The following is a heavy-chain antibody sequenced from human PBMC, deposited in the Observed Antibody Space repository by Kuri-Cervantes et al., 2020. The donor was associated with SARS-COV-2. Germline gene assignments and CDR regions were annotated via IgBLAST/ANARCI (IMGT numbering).Heavy chain of an antibody. CDR3: ARVDGDYVDWYFDL. V-gene: IGHV4-39*01. J-gene: IGHJ2*01. Sequence: SETRSPTCTVSGGSISSSGYYWCWIRQPPGKGLEWIGSIYYSGSTYYNPSLKSRVTISVDTSKNQFSLKLSSVTAADPAVYYCARVDGDYVDWYFDLWGRGTMVTVSS. CDR1: GGSISSSGYY. D-gene: IGHD4-17*01. CDR2: IYYSGST.